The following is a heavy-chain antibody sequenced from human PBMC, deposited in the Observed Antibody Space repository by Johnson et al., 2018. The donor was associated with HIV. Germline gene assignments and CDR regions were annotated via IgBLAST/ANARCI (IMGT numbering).Heavy chain of an antibody. D-gene: IGHD1-26*01. J-gene: IGHJ3*02. V-gene: IGHV3-74*01. CDR3: ARDPGPQWELEATDAFDI. CDR1: GFTFSSYW. CDR2: INSDGSST. Sequence: VQLVESGGGLVQPGGSLRLSCAASGFTFSSYWMHWVRQAPGKGLVWVSRINSDGSSTSYADSVKGRFTISRDNAKNTLYLQMNSLRAEDTAVYYCARDPGPQWELEATDAFDIWGQGTMVTVFS.